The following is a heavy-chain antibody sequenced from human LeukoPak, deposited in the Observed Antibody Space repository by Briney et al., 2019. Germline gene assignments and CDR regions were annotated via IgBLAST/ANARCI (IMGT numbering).Heavy chain of an antibody. CDR3: AGSPKYSSSWYEYFQH. Sequence: PGRSLRLSCAASGFTFSSYAMHWVRQAPGKGLEWVAAISHDGSNKYHADSVKGRFTISRDNSKNTVYLQMNSLRAEDTAVYFCAGSPKYSSSWYEYFQHWGQGTLVTVSP. CDR1: GFTFSSYA. V-gene: IGHV3-30*01. J-gene: IGHJ1*01. D-gene: IGHD6-13*01. CDR2: ISHDGSNK.